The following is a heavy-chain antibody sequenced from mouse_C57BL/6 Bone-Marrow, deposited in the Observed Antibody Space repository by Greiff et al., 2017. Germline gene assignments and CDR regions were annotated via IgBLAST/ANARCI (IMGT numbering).Heavy chain of an antibody. CDR2: IWSGGST. CDR3: SRKDYVSYAMDY. D-gene: IGHD2-4*01. CDR1: GFSLTSYG. V-gene: IGHV2-2*01. Sequence: VKLMESGPGLVQPSQSLSITCTVSGFSLTSYGVHWVRQSPGKGLEWLGVIWSGGSTDYNAAFISKLSISKYNSKSQVFFKMNSLQADDTAIYYCSRKDYVSYAMDYWGQGTSVTVSS. J-gene: IGHJ4*01.